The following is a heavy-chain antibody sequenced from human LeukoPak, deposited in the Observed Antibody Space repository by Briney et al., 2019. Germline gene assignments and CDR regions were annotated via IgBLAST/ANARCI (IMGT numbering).Heavy chain of an antibody. CDR2: IIPILGIA. Sequence: ASVKVSCKASGGTFSSYTISWVRQAPGQELEWMGRIIPILGIANYAQKFQGRVTITADKSTSTAYMELSSLRSEDTAVYYCARIEYSNWEAFDIWGQGTMVTVSS. D-gene: IGHD6-6*01. CDR3: ARIEYSNWEAFDI. V-gene: IGHV1-69*02. J-gene: IGHJ3*02. CDR1: GGTFSSYT.